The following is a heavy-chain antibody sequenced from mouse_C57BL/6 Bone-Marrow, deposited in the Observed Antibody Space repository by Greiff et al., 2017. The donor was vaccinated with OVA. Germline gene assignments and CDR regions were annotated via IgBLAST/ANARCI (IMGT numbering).Heavy chain of an antibody. J-gene: IGHJ3*01. CDR3: ARDGYYGSSYVPVAY. V-gene: IGHV7-1*01. D-gene: IGHD1-1*01. CDR2: SRNKANEYTT. Sequence: EVMLVDSGGGLVQSGRSLRLSCATSGFTFSDFYMEWVRQAPGKGLEWIAASRNKANEYTTEYSASVKGRFIVSSDTSQSILYLQMNALRAEDTAIYYCARDGYYGSSYVPVAYWGQGTLVTVSA. CDR1: GFTFSDFY.